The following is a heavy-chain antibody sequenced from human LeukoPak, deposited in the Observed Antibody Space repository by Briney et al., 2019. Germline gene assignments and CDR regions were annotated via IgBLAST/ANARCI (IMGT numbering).Heavy chain of an antibody. J-gene: IGHJ4*02. D-gene: IGHD4-17*01. CDR2: INPNSGGT. V-gene: IGHV1-2*04. Sequence: ASVKVSCKASGYTFTGYYMHWVRQAPGQGLEWMGWINPNSGGTNYAQKFQGWVTMTRDTSISTAYMELSRLRSDDTAVYYCARGNDYGDYVDGWPGLDYWGQGTLVTVSS. CDR1: GYTFTGYY. CDR3: ARGNDYGDYVDGWPGLDY.